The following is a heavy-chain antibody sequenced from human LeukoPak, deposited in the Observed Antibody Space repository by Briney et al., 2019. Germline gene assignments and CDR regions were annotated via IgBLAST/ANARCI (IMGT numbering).Heavy chain of an antibody. J-gene: IGHJ6*03. D-gene: IGHD1-26*01. CDR3: ARGGSYALNYYYYMDV. Sequence: ASVKVSCKASGGTFSSYAISWVRQAPGQGLEWMGRIIPILGIANYAQKFQGRVTMTRDTSISTAYMEVSRLRSDDTAVYYCARGGSYALNYYYYMDVWGKGTTVTVSS. CDR2: IIPILGIA. CDR1: GGTFSSYA. V-gene: IGHV1-69*04.